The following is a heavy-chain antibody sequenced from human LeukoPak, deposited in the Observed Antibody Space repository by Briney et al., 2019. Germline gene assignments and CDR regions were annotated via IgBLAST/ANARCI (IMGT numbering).Heavy chain of an antibody. CDR3: AKGTSSWHEFDY. V-gene: IGHV3-43D*03. CDR1: GFTFSRYS. J-gene: IGHJ4*02. Sequence: GGSLRLSCAASGFTFSRYSMNWVRQAPGKGLEWVSLISWDGGSTYYADSVKGRFTISRDNSKNSLYLQMNSLRAEDTALYYCAKGTSSWHEFDYWGQGTLVTVSS. CDR2: ISWDGGST. D-gene: IGHD6-13*01.